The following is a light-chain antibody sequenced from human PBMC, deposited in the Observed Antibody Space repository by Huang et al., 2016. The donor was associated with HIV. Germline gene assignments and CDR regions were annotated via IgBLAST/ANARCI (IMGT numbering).Light chain of an antibody. J-gene: IGKJ1*01. V-gene: IGKV3-20*01. Sequence: EIVLTQSPGALSLSPGQRATLSCRASHSVSSNYLAWYQQKPGQAPRLLIYGASTRATAIPERFSGSGSETDFTLTISRLEPEDLAVYYCQQYGRSPWTFGQGTKVEIK. CDR3: QQYGRSPWT. CDR2: GAS. CDR1: HSVSSNY.